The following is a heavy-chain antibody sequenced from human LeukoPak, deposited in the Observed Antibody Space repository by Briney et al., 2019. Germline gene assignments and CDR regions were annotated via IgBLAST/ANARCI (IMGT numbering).Heavy chain of an antibody. J-gene: IGHJ4*02. CDR2: ISSSSSTI. CDR3: ARDRNTRDY. CDR1: GFTFSSYS. Sequence: PGGSLRLSCAASGFTFSSYSMNWVRQAPGKGLEWVSYISSSSSTIYYADSVKGRFTISRDNAKNSLYLQMNSLRAEDTAVYYCARDRNTRDYWGQGTLVTVSS. D-gene: IGHD1-14*01. V-gene: IGHV3-48*01.